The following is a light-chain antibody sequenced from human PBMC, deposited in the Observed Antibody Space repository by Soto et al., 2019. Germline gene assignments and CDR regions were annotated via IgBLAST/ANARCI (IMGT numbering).Light chain of an antibody. J-gene: IGKJ1*01. V-gene: IGKV3-20*01. CDR2: GSA. Sequence: EIVLTQSPGTLSLSPGERAILSCRASQSVFNNHIGGYQQKPGQAPRLLMYGSAIGAADISDGCSGGGAGADFTLTIIRLEPEEFVVYYCQQYGTSLWTFGQGTKVDIK. CDR1: QSVFNNH. CDR3: QQYGTSLWT.